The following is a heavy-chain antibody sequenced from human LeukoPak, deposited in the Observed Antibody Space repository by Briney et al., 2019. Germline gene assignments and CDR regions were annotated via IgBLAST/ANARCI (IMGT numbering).Heavy chain of an antibody. D-gene: IGHD6-19*01. Sequence: GRSLRLSCAASEFTFSSYGMHWVRQAAGKGLEWVAVISYDGSNKYYADSVKGRFTISRDNSKNTLYLQMNSLRADDTAVYYCARVVSSGWYSFDYWGQGTLLTVSS. CDR1: EFTFSSYG. V-gene: IGHV3-30*03. J-gene: IGHJ4*02. CDR2: ISYDGSNK. CDR3: ARVVSSGWYSFDY.